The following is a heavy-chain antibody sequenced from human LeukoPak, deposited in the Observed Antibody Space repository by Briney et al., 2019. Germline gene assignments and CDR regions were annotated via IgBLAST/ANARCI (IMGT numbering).Heavy chain of an antibody. CDR2: ISYDGNDK. CDR1: GFTFSNYA. D-gene: IGHD5-18*01. Sequence: GGSLRLSCAASGFTFSNYAMHWVRQAPGKGLERVAIISYDGNDKYYTDSVKGRFTISRDKSKNTLYLQMNSPRAEDTAVYYCARDRDTAMGLWGQGTLVTVSS. V-gene: IGHV3-30-3*01. J-gene: IGHJ4*02. CDR3: ARDRDTAMGL.